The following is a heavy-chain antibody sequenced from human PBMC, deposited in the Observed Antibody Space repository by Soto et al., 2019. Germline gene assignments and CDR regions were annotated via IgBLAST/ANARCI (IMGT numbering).Heavy chain of an antibody. J-gene: IGHJ6*02. V-gene: IGHV3-23*01. CDR2: ISGSGGST. CDR3: ARALPLRYFDWSDHFYGMDV. CDR1: GFTFSSYA. Sequence: EVQLLESGGGLVQPGGSLRLSCAASGFTFSSYAMSWVRQAPGKGLEWVSAISGSGGSTYYADSVKGRFTISRDNSKNTLYLQMNSLRVEDTAVYYCARALPLRYFDWSDHFYGMDVWGQGTTVTVSS. D-gene: IGHD3-9*01.